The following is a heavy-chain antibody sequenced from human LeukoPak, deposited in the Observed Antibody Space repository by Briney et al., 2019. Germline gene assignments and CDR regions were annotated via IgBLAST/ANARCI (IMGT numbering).Heavy chain of an antibody. CDR1: GLHFIDAW. CDR3: ARSDSGWSDGGLCHYFDF. CDR2: ISSNGHYK. J-gene: IGHJ4*02. Sequence: GGSLRLSCAVSGLHFIDAWVSWVRQAPGKGLEWISSISSNGHYKFYADSVQGRFTISRDNAKNSLSLHMDSLRAEDTAVYYCARSDSGWSDGGLCHYFDFWGQGTRVTVSS. V-gene: IGHV3-21*01. D-gene: IGHD6-19*01.